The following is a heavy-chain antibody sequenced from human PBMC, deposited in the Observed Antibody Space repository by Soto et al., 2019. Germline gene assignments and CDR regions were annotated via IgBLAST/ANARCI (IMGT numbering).Heavy chain of an antibody. D-gene: IGHD2-15*01. V-gene: IGHV1-69*13. Sequence: SVKVSCKASGGTFSSYAISWVRQAPGQGLEWMGGIIPIFGTANYAQKFQGRVTITADESTSTAYMELSSLRSEDTAVYYCATHLGYCSGGSCSPTYEQIGIWGQGTMVTVSS. CDR3: ATHLGYCSGGSCSPTYEQIGI. CDR1: GGTFSSYA. J-gene: IGHJ3*02. CDR2: IIPIFGTA.